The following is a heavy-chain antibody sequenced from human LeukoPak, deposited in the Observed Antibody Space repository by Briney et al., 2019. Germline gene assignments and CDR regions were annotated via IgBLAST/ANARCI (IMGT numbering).Heavy chain of an antibody. CDR3: AREVYSSTWFDL. CDR2: ISGSGGST. CDR1: GFTFSSYA. J-gene: IGHJ4*02. D-gene: IGHD6-13*01. Sequence: PGGSLRLSCPASGFTFSSYAMSWVRQAPGKGLEWVSAISGSGGSTYYADSLKGRFTISRDNSKNTLYLQMNSLRGDDTAVYYCAREVYSSTWFDLWGQGTLVTVSS. V-gene: IGHV3-23*01.